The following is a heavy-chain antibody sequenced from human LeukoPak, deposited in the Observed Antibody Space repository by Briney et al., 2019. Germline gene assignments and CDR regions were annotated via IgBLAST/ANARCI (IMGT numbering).Heavy chain of an antibody. CDR2: INPHSGAT. V-gene: IGHV1-2*02. Sequence: ASVKVSCKASGYGFSDVYFNWVRQAPGQGLEWMGWINPHSGATNYAQRFQGRVSMDASMDTAYMELSRLTSDDTAVYYCATSLSVTHTRDPWGQGTLVTVSS. CDR3: ATSLSVTHTRDP. J-gene: IGHJ5*02. D-gene: IGHD5/OR15-5a*01. CDR1: GYGFSDVY.